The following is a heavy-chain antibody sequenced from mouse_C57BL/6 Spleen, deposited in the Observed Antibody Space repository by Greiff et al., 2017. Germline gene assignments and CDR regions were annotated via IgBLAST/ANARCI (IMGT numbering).Heavy chain of an antibody. CDR3: ARYYYYGSSEYFDV. V-gene: IGHV5-16*01. CDR2: INYDGSST. J-gene: IGHJ1*03. Sequence: EVHLVESEGGLVQPGSSMKLSCTASGFTFSDYYMAWVRQVPEKGLEWVANINYDGSSTYYLDSLKSRFIISRDNAKNILYLQMSSLKSEDTATYYCARYYYYGSSEYFDVWGTGTTVTVSS. D-gene: IGHD1-1*01. CDR1: GFTFSDYY.